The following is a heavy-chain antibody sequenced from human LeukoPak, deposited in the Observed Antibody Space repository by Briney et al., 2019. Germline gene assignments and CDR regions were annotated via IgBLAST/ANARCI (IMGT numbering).Heavy chain of an antibody. CDR3: ARLFCTSANFYPPPPLDT. CDR1: GGAISSGDYF. D-gene: IGHD2-8*02. CDR2: TYHRGSP. J-gene: IGHJ5*02. Sequence: PSETLSLTCTVSGGAISSGDYFWSWIRQPPGKALEWIAYTYHRGSPFYKSSLKSRVTTSVDTSKNQFSLKLSSMTAADTAVYYCARLFCTSANFYPPPPLDTWGKETRV. V-gene: IGHV4-30-4*01.